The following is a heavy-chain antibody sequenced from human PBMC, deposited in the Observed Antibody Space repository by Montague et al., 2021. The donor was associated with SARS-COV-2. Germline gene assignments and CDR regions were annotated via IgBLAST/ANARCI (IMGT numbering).Heavy chain of an antibody. Sequence: SETLSLTCAVYGGFFSGYYWSWIRQPPGKGLEWIGEINHGGSTNYNPSXXSRVTISVDTSKNQFSLKLSSVTAADTAVYYCARGRTVTTFYYYYGMDVWGQGTTVTVSS. CDR1: GGFFSGYY. J-gene: IGHJ6*02. CDR2: INHGGST. D-gene: IGHD4-17*01. CDR3: ARGRTVTTFYYYYGMDV. V-gene: IGHV4-34*01.